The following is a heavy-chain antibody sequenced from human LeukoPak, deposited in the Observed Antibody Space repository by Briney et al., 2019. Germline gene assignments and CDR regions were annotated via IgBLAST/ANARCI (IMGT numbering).Heavy chain of an antibody. D-gene: IGHD6-19*01. CDR2: ISGSGGST. V-gene: IGHV3-23*01. J-gene: IGHJ1*01. CDR1: GFTFSSHA. Sequence: RGSLRLSCAASGFTFSSHAMSWVRQAPGKGLEWVSAISGSGGSTYYADSVRGRFTISRDNSKNTLYLQMNSLRAGDTALFYCAKDLAVAGTEYFQHWGQGTVVSVSS. CDR3: AKDLAVAGTEYFQH.